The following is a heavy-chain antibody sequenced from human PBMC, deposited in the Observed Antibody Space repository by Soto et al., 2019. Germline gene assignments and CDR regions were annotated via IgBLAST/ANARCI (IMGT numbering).Heavy chain of an antibody. D-gene: IGHD3-22*01. CDR3: ARQIYDSDTGPNFQYYFES. V-gene: IGHV5-10-1*01. J-gene: IGHJ4*02. Sequence: GESLKISCKGSGYSFAGYWVTWVRQKPGKGLEWMGRIDPSDSQTYYSPSFRGHVTISVTKSITTVFLQWSSLRASDTAMYYCARQIYDSDTGPNFQYYFESWGQGTPVTVSS. CDR2: IDPSDSQT. CDR1: GYSFAGYW.